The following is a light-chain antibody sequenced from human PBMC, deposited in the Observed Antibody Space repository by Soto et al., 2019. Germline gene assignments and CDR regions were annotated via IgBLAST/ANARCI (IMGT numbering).Light chain of an antibody. CDR1: SSNIGAGYD. CDR2: GNS. V-gene: IGLV1-40*01. Sequence: QSVLTQPPSVSGAPGQRVTISCTGSSSNIGAGYDVHWYQQLPGTAPKLLIYGNSNRPSGVPDRFSGSKSGTSASLAITGLQAEDEADYYCQSYDSSLSVFGGGPKLTVL. CDR3: QSYDSSLSV. J-gene: IGLJ3*02.